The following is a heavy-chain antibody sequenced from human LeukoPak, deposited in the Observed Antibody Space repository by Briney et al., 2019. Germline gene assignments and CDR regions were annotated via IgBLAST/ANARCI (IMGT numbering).Heavy chain of an antibody. D-gene: IGHD3-22*01. Sequence: GGSLRLSCAASGFIFSSYGMHWVRQAPGKGLEWVAFIRYDGSNKYYADSVKGRFTISRDNSKNTLYLQMNSLRVEDTAVYYFATLPYYYDSSGSYYFDYWGQGTLVTVSS. V-gene: IGHV3-30*02. CDR1: GFIFSSYG. CDR2: IRYDGSNK. CDR3: ATLPYYYDSSGSYYFDY. J-gene: IGHJ4*02.